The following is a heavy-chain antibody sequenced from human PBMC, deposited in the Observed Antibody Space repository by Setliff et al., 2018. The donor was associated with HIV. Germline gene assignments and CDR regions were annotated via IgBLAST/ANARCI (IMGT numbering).Heavy chain of an antibody. CDR1: GYTFTSDD. CDR3: ARGAPGRSCSGGSCSYFDY. CDR2: LNPTSGNT. D-gene: IGHD2-15*01. Sequence: ASVKVSCKASGYTFTSDDINWVRQAAGQGLEWMGWLNPTSGNTGSAQRFQGRVTMTRNTSISIAYMELSNLRSEDTAVYYCARGAPGRSCSGGSCSYFDYWGQGTLVTVSS. J-gene: IGHJ4*02. V-gene: IGHV1-8*02.